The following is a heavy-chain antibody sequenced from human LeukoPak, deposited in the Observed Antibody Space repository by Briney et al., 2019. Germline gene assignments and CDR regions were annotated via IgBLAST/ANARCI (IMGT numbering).Heavy chain of an antibody. CDR3: AKPYCGGDCYYFDY. Sequence: GGSLRLSCAASGFTFINAWMSWVRQAPGKGLEWVGRIKSKADGGTGDYAAPVKGRFTISRDNSKNTLYLQMNSLRAEDTAVYYCAKPYCGGDCYYFDYWGQGTLVTVSS. D-gene: IGHD2-21*02. CDR1: GFTFINAW. J-gene: IGHJ4*02. CDR2: IKSKADGGTG. V-gene: IGHV3-15*01.